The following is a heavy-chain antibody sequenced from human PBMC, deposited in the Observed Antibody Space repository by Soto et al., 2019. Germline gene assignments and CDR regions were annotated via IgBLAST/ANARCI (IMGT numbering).Heavy chain of an antibody. V-gene: IGHV4-39*01. CDR3: ATLIAASLMYYYGMDV. J-gene: IGHJ6*02. CDR2: IYYSGST. CDR1: GGSISSSSYY. D-gene: IGHD6-6*01. Sequence: PSETLSLTCTVSGGSISSSSYYWGWIRQPPGKGLEWIGSIYYSGSTYYNPSLKSRVTISVDTSKNQFSLKLSSVTAADTAMYFCATLIAASLMYYYGMDVWGQGTTVTVSS.